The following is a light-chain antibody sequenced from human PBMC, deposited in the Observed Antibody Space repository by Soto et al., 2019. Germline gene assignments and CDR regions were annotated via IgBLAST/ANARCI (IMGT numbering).Light chain of an antibody. J-gene: IGLJ2*01. CDR1: SSDVGAYNY. CDR2: DVS. V-gene: IGLV2-14*03. Sequence: QSALTQPASVSGSPGQSSTISCTGTSSDVGAYNYVSWYQQHPGKAPKLMIFDVSNRPSGVSNRFSGSKSGNTASLTISGLQAEDEADYYCSSYTSSSTLVVFGGGTKLTVL. CDR3: SSYTSSSTLVV.